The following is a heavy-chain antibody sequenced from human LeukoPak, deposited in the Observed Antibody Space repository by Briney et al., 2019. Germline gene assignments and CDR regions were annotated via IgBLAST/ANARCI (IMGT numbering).Heavy chain of an antibody. V-gene: IGHV4-39*01. J-gene: IGHJ4*02. Sequence: SETLSLTCTVSGSSISTSSYYWGWIRQPPGKGLEWIGSMYYTGSTYNNPSLKSRVTISVDMSKNQFSLRLSSVTAADTAVYYCARGDDIMITFGGVIYDYWGQGTLVTVSS. CDR2: MYYTGST. D-gene: IGHD3-16*02. CDR1: GSSISTSSYY. CDR3: ARGDDIMITFGGVIYDY.